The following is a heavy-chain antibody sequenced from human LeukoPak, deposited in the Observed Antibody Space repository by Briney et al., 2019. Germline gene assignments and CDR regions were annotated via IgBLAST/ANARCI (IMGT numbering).Heavy chain of an antibody. V-gene: IGHV3-53*01. CDR3: ARDNAPAGGGLDY. D-gene: IGHD6-13*01. J-gene: IGHJ4*02. Sequence: GGSLRLSCAASGLTVSSNYMTWVRQAPGKGLEWVSVIYTGGLTFYADSVTGRFTISRDNSKNTVYLQMNSLGVEDAARYYCARDNAPAGGGLDYWGQGTLVTVSS. CDR1: GLTVSSNY. CDR2: IYTGGLT.